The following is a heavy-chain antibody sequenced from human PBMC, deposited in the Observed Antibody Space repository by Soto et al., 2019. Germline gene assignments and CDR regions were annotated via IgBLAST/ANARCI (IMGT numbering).Heavy chain of an antibody. CDR3: ARRSTVTTGNYYYYGMDV. J-gene: IGHJ6*02. CDR2: IYYSGST. CDR1: GGSISSSSYY. Sequence: PETLSLTCPVSGGSISSSSYYWGWIRQPPGKGLEWIGSIYYSGSTYYNPSLKSRVTISVDTSKNQFSLKLSSVTAADTAVYYCARRSTVTTGNYYYYGMDVWGQGTTVTVSS. V-gene: IGHV4-39*01. D-gene: IGHD4-17*01.